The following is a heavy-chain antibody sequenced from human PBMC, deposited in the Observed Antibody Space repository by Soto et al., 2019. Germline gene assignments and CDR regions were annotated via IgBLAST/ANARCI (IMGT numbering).Heavy chain of an antibody. CDR1: GFTFEKYW. CDR3: ARGRSTDY. J-gene: IGHJ4*02. CDR2: IKEDGSDK. V-gene: IGHV3-7*01. Sequence: DVQLLESGGALVQPGESLRLSCAASGFTFEKYWMTWARQAPGKGLELVANIKEDGSDKTYVDSVKGRFTVSRDNTKDFLFLQMNGLRDEDTAVYYCARGRSTDYWGQGTRVIVSS.